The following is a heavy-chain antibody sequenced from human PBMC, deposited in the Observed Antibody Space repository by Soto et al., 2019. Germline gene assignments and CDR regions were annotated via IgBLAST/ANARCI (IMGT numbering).Heavy chain of an antibody. D-gene: IGHD6-13*01. V-gene: IGHV3-23*01. J-gene: IGHJ4*01. Sequence: GGSLRLSCAASGFTFSNYGMNWIRLAPGEGLEWVSTVSPAGSTFYADSVRGRFTISRDNSKSTVDLQVNGLRVDDTAIYYCVLSWPYWGRGTVVTVSS. CDR1: GFTFSNYG. CDR2: VSPAGST. CDR3: VLSWPY.